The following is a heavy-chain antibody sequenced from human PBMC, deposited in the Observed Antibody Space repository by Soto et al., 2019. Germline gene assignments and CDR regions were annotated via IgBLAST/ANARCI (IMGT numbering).Heavy chain of an antibody. CDR3: AKDQWFDL. J-gene: IGHJ5*02. CDR2: ISSSGST. Sequence: GGSLRLSCAASGFTFSSYAMSWVRQAPGKGLEWVSYISSSGSTYYADSVKGRFTISRDNSKNTLNLQMNSLRAEDTAVYYCAKDQWFDLWGQGTLVTVSS. CDR1: GFTFSSYA. V-gene: IGHV3-23*01.